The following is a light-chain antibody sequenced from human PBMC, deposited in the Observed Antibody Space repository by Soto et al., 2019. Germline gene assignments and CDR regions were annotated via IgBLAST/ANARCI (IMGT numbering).Light chain of an antibody. J-gene: IGLJ3*02. CDR3: QSYARSLSGSRV. Sequence: QSVLTQPPSVSGAPGQRVTISCTGSSSNIGADYDVHWYQHLPGTAPKLLIYVNSNRPSGVPDRFSGSKSGTSASLAITGLQPEDEADYYCQSYARSLSGSRVFGSGTKLTVL. V-gene: IGLV1-40*01. CDR2: VNS. CDR1: SSNIGADYD.